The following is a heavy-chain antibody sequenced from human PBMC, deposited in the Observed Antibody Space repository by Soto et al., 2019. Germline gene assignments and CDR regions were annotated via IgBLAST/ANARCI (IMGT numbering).Heavy chain of an antibody. Sequence: SQPLPVSYAVSGGSIINSNWWRRVRQPPGKGLEWIGEIYHSGSTNYNPSLKSRVTISVDKSKNQFSLKLSSVTAADTAVYYCARVAVAGTRVDYWGQGTLVTVSS. CDR1: GGSIINSNW. CDR2: IYHSGST. V-gene: IGHV4-4*02. J-gene: IGHJ4*02. D-gene: IGHD6-19*01. CDR3: ARVAVAGTRVDY.